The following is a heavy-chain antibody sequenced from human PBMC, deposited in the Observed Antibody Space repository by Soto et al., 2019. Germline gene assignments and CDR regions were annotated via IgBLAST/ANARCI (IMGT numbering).Heavy chain of an antibody. CDR3: EGIYCSSTSSHYAFHI. CDR2: ISGSGGST. D-gene: IGHD2-2*01. Sequence: GGYLRLSCAASGFTFSSYAMSWVRQAPGKGLEWVSAISGSGGSTYYADSVKGRFTISRDNSKNTLYLQMNSLRAEDTAVYYCEGIYCSSTSSHYAFHIRCQATMGTLSS. V-gene: IGHV3-23*01. CDR1: GFTFSSYA. J-gene: IGHJ3*02.